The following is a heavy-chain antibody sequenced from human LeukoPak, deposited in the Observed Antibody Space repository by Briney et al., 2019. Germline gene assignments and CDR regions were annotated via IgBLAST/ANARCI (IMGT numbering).Heavy chain of an antibody. CDR1: GFTFSSYA. CDR2: VSSNGGST. V-gene: IGHV3-64*01. D-gene: IGHD3-22*01. CDR3: ARTITMIGAFDI. J-gene: IGHJ3*02. Sequence: PGGSLRLSCAASGFTFSSYAMHWVRQAPGKGLEYASAVSSNGGSTYYANSVKGRFTISRDNSKNTLYLQMGSLRAEDMAVYFCARTITMIGAFDIWGQGTMVTVSS.